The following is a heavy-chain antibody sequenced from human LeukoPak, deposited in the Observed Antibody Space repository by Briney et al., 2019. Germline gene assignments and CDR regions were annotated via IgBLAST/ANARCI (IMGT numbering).Heavy chain of an antibody. Sequence: GGPLRLFCEASGFTFRSYSMNWVRQAPGKGLEWVSSISSSSSYIYYADSVKGRFTISRDNAKNSLYLQMNSLRAEDTAVYYCARKSGSYFPFDYWGQGTLVTVSS. CDR2: ISSSSSYI. J-gene: IGHJ4*02. D-gene: IGHD1-26*01. CDR1: GFTFRSYS. V-gene: IGHV3-21*01. CDR3: ARKSGSYFPFDY.